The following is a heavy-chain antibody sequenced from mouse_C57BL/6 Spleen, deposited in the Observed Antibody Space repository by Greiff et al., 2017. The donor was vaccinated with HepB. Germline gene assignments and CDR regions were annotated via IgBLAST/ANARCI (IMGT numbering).Heavy chain of an antibody. J-gene: IGHJ4*01. CDR3: ARGNDRDAMDY. D-gene: IGHD2-3*01. CDR2: IDPSDSYT. V-gene: IGHV1-69*01. Sequence: VQLQQSGAELVMPGASVKLSCKASGYTFTSYWMHWVKQRPGQGLEWIGEIDPSDSYTNYNQKFKGKSTLTVDKSSSTAYMQLSSLTSEDSAVYYCARGNDRDAMDYWGQGTSVTVSS. CDR1: GYTFTSYW.